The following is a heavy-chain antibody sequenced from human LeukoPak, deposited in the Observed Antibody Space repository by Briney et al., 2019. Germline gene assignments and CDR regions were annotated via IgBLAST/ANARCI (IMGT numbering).Heavy chain of an antibody. J-gene: IGHJ4*02. CDR3: ASPGLAMVAARRFDY. Sequence: SETLSLTCTVSGGSISSYYWSWLRQPPGKGLEWCGYNYYSGSTNYNPSLKSRVTISVDTSKNQFSLKLSSVTAADTAVYYCASPGLAMVAARRFDYWGQGTLVTVSS. CDR2: NYYSGST. V-gene: IGHV4-59*08. D-gene: IGHD2-15*01. CDR1: GGSISSYY.